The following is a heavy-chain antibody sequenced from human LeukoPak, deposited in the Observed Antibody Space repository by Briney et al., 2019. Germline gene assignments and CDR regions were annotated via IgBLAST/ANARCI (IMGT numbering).Heavy chain of an antibody. CDR2: MFHSGDT. V-gene: IGHV4-38-2*01. CDR3: AKVGAYGDYARHDY. Sequence: SETLSLTCDVSGYSIRSGSYWGWIRQPPGKGLEWIGCMFHSGDTYHNPSLKTRVTISADTSKNQFSLKLTSVTAADTAVYYCAKVGAYGDYARHDYWGQGTLVTVSS. CDR1: GYSIRSGSY. J-gene: IGHJ4*02. D-gene: IGHD4-17*01.